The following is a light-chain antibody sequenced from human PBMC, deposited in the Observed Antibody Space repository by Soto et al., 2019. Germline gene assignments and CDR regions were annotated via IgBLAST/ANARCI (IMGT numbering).Light chain of an antibody. CDR1: QSVNRF. CDR3: HHYVDSPRA. V-gene: IGKV3-20*01. Sequence: EIVLTQSPGTLSLTPGERATLSCSASQSVNRFLAWFQQKPGQVPRLLIYGASNRATGIPDRFSGSGSETDFTLTITRLETEDCAVYYCHHYVDSPRAFGHLTKVENK. CDR2: GAS. J-gene: IGKJ1*01.